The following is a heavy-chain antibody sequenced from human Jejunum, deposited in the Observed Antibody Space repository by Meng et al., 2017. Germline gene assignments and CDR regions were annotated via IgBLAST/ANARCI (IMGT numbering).Heavy chain of an antibody. D-gene: IGHD5-12*01. CDR2: INTNTGNS. V-gene: IGHV7-4-1*02. CDR1: GYIFTKHA. CDR3: AKTGYSGYDLDY. Sequence: VQLVQSVSELKKPGASVKVSCKASGYIFTKHAMNWVRQAPGQRLEWMGWINTNTGNSNYAQGFTGRFVFSVDTSVSTAYLQINNLRAEDTAVYYCAKTGYSGYDLDYWGQGTLVTVSS. J-gene: IGHJ4*02.